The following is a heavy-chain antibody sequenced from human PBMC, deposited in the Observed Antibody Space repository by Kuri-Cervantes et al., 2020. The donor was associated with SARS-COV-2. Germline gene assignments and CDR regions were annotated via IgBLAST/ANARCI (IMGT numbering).Heavy chain of an antibody. J-gene: IGHJ3*02. V-gene: IGHV3-13*01. D-gene: IGHD2-2*01. CDR1: GFTVSSNY. CDR3: VRVGTAESWGAFDI. Sequence: GGSLRLSCAASGFTVSSNYMSWVRQATGKGLEWVSAIGPVGDTYYAGSVKGRFTISRENAKNSLNLQMNSLRAEDTAVYYCVRVGTAESWGAFDIWGQGTMVTVSS. CDR2: IGPVGDT.